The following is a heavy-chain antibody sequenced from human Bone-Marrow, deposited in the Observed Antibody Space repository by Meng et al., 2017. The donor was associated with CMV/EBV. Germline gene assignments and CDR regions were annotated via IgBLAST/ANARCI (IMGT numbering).Heavy chain of an antibody. J-gene: IGHJ3*02. Sequence: GESLKISCTASGFTFGDYAMSWVRQAPGKGLEWVGFIRSKAYGGTTEYAASVKGRFTISRDDSKNSLYLQMNSLKTEDTAVYYCAREERGYSYGYDAFDIWGQGTMVTVSS. V-gene: IGHV3-49*04. CDR3: AREERGYSYGYDAFDI. CDR1: GFTFGDYA. CDR2: IRSKAYGGTT. D-gene: IGHD5-18*01.